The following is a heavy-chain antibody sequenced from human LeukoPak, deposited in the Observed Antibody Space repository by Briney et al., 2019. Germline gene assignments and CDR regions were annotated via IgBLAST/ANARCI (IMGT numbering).Heavy chain of an antibody. J-gene: IGHJ4*02. D-gene: IGHD3-9*01. CDR1: GYTLTSYG. CDR3: ARGTTYYDILTGYYTGSGFDY. CDR2: ISAYNGNT. V-gene: IGHV1-18*01. Sequence: ASVKVSCKASGYTLTSYGISWVRQAPGQGLEWMGWISAYNGNTNYAQKLQGRVTMTTDTSTSTAYMELRSLRSDDTAVYYCARGTTYYDILTGYYTGSGFDYWGQGTLVTVSS.